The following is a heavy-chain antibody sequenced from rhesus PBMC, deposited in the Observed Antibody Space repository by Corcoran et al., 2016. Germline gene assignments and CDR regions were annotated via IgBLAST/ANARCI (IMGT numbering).Heavy chain of an antibody. CDR3: ARTYQGI. V-gene: IGHV5-2*01. J-gene: IGHJ2*01. D-gene: IGHD1-1*01. CDR1: GYSFTSYW. Sequence: EVQLVQSGAEVKRPGESLKISCKTSGYSFTSYWISWVRQMPGKGVEWIGAIEPSDSHTRYSPSFQGQVTISADKSISTAYLQWSSLKASDSATYYCARTYQGIWGPGTPITISS. CDR2: IEPSDSHT.